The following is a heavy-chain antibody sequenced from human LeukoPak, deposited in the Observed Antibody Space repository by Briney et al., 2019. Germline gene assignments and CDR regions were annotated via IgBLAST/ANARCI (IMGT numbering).Heavy chain of an antibody. V-gene: IGHV3-7*05. CDR2: IKQDGSQK. Sequence: GSLRLSCAASGITFGSYWMSWVRQAPGKGLEWVATIKQDGSQKEYVDSVKGRFTISRDNAKNSLYLQMNSLRAEDTAVYYCAKGVDPDYYDSSGYYLSNWFDPWGQGTLVTVSS. J-gene: IGHJ5*02. CDR1: GITFGSYW. D-gene: IGHD3-22*01. CDR3: AKGVDPDYYDSSGYYLSNWFDP.